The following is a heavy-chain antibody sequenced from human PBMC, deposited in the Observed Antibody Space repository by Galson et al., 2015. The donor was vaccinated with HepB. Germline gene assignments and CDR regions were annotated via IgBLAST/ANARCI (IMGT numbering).Heavy chain of an antibody. CDR3: ARVGYQAGSLSIDI. J-gene: IGHJ3*02. Sequence: SLRLSCAASGFTFSNYNMNWVRQAPGKGLEWVSSISSSSSYKYYVDSMKGRFTISRDNAENSLYLQMNSLRAEDTAVYYCARVGYQAGSLSIDIWGQGTMVTVSS. CDR1: GFTFSNYN. V-gene: IGHV3-21*01. D-gene: IGHD2-2*01. CDR2: ISSSSSYK.